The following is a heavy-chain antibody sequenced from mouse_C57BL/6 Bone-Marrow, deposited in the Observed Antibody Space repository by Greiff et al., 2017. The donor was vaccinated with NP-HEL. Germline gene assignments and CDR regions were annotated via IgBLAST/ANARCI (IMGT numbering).Heavy chain of an antibody. CDR3: ARVHYDYDVGFDY. D-gene: IGHD2-4*01. V-gene: IGHV1-52*01. Sequence: QVQLQQPGAELVRPGSSVKLSCKASGYTFTSYWMHWVKQRPIQGLEWIGNIDPSDSETHYNQKFKDKATLTVDKSSSTAYMQLSSLTSEDSAVYYCARVHYDYDVGFDYWGQGTTLTVSS. CDR2: IDPSDSET. J-gene: IGHJ2*01. CDR1: GYTFTSYW.